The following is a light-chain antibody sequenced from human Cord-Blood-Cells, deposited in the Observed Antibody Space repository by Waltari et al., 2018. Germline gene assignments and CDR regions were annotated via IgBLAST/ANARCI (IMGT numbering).Light chain of an antibody. Sequence: DLQMTPSPSTLSASVGDRVTITCRASQSISSWLAWYQQKPGKAPKLLIYKASSLESGVPSRFSGSGSGTEFTLTISSLQPDDFATYYCQQYNSYSSTFGPGTKVDIK. CDR3: QQYNSYSST. CDR1: QSISSW. CDR2: KAS. V-gene: IGKV1-5*03. J-gene: IGKJ3*01.